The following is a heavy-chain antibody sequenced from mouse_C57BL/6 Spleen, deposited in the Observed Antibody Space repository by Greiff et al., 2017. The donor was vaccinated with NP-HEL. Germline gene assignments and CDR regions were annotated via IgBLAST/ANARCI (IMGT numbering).Heavy chain of an antibody. CDR2: ISSGGSYT. CDR3: ARQGLLRYFDV. Sequence: EVMLVESGGDLVKPGGSLKLSCAASGFTFSSYGMSWVRQTPDKRLEWVATISSGGSYTYYPDSVKGRFTISRDNAKNTLYLQMSSLKSEDTAMYYCARQGLLRYFDVWGTGTTVTVSS. CDR1: GFTFSSYG. D-gene: IGHD2-10*01. J-gene: IGHJ1*03. V-gene: IGHV5-6*01.